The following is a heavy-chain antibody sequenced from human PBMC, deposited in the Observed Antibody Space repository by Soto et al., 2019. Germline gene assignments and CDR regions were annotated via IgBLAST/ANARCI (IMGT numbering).Heavy chain of an antibody. CDR1: GGSISSGDYY. J-gene: IGHJ4*02. D-gene: IGHD5-12*01. Sequence: QVQLQESGPGLVKPSQTLSLTCTVSGGSISSGDYYWSWIRQPPGKGLEGIGYIYFSGTTDYNPSLKSRITISVDTSKNQFSLKLSSVTVADTAVYYCASTTRGYSGHWGQGTLVTVSS. CDR3: ASTTRGYSGH. CDR2: IYFSGTT. V-gene: IGHV4-30-4*01.